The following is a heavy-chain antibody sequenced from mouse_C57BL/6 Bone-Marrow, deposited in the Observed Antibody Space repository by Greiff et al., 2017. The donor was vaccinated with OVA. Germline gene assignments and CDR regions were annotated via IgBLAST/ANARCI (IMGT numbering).Heavy chain of an antibody. Sequence: VQLQQPGAELVKPGASVKLSCKASGYTFTSYWMHWVKQRPGQGLEWIGMIHPNSGSTNYNEKFKSKATLTVDKSSSTAYMQLSSLTSEDSACYYCARWLLRRGDYWGQGTTLTVSS. D-gene: IGHD2-3*01. CDR2: IHPNSGST. CDR1: GYTFTSYW. CDR3: ARWLLRRGDY. J-gene: IGHJ2*01. V-gene: IGHV1-64*01.